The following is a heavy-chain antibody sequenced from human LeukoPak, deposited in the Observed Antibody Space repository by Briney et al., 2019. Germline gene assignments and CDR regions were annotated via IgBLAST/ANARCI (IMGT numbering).Heavy chain of an antibody. CDR3: ATAPGYWGSAPFDY. CDR2: IKSKTDGGTT. Sequence: GGSLRLSCAVSGFTFTNAWMSWVRQSPGKGLEWVARIKSKTDGGTTDYAAPVEGRFTISRDDSKNTLFLQMNSLKSEDTAVYYCATAPGYWGSAPFDYWGQGTLVTVSS. V-gene: IGHV3-15*01. CDR1: GFTFTNAW. D-gene: IGHD7-27*01. J-gene: IGHJ4*02.